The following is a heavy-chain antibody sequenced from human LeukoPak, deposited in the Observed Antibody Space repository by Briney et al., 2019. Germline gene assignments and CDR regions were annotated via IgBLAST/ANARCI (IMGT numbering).Heavy chain of an antibody. J-gene: IGHJ4*02. V-gene: IGHV3-23*01. CDR3: AKDVRDGDYQLDKFDY. Sequence: PGGSLRLSCAASGFTFSSYAMSWVRQAPGKGLEWVSAISGSGGSTYYADSVKGRFTTSRDNSKNTLYLQMNSLRAEDTAVYYCAKDVRDGDYQLDKFDYWGQGTLVTVSS. CDR2: ISGSGGST. D-gene: IGHD4-17*01. CDR1: GFTFSSYA.